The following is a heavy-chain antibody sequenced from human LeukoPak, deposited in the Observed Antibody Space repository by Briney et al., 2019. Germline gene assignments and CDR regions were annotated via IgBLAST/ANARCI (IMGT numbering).Heavy chain of an antibody. D-gene: IGHD3-3*01. CDR3: ARDSRYYDFWSGYPDHSDY. CDR2: INPNSGGT. Sequence: GASVKVSCKASGYTFTGYYMHWVRQAPGQGLEWMGRINPNSGGTNYAQKFQGRVTMTRDTSISTAYMELSRLRSDDTAVYHCARDSRYYDFWSGYPDHSDYRGQGTLVTVSS. J-gene: IGHJ4*02. V-gene: IGHV1-2*06. CDR1: GYTFTGYY.